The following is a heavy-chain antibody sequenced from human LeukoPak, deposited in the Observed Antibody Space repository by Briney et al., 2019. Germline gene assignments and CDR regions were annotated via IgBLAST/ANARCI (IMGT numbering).Heavy chain of an antibody. CDR1: GFTFSSYA. CDR3: AKQGATAVAAGGDFDY. CDR2: ISGSGGST. Sequence: GGSLRLSCAASGFTFSSYAMNWVRQAPGKGLEWVSGISGSGGSTYYADSMKGRFTISRDNSKNTLYLQMNSLRAEDTAVYYCAKQGATAVAAGGDFDYWGQGTLVTVSS. J-gene: IGHJ4*02. D-gene: IGHD6-19*01. V-gene: IGHV3-23*01.